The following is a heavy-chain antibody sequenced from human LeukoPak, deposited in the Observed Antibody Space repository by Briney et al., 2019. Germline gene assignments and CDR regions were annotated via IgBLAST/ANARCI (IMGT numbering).Heavy chain of an antibody. CDR2: IWYDGSNK. CDR3: AREGYSYGTGPVDY. Sequence: GGSLRLSCAASGFTFSSYAMHWVRQAPGKGLEWVAVIWYDGSNKYYADSVKGRFTISRDNSKNTLYLQMNSLRAEDTAVYYCAREGYSYGTGPVDYWGQGTLVTVSS. CDR1: GFTFSSYA. V-gene: IGHV3-33*08. D-gene: IGHD5-18*01. J-gene: IGHJ4*02.